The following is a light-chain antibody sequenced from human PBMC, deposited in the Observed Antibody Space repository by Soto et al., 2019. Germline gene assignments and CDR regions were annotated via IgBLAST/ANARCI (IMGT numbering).Light chain of an antibody. CDR2: KAS. J-gene: IGKJ1*01. V-gene: IGKV1-5*03. CDR1: QSISSW. Sequence: DIQMTQSPSTLSASVGDRVTITCRASQSISSWLAWYQQKPGRAPKLLIYKASSLETGVPSRFSGSGSGTEFTLIISSLQPDDFASYSCQQYGSSSPWTFGQGTKVE. CDR3: QQYGSSSPWT.